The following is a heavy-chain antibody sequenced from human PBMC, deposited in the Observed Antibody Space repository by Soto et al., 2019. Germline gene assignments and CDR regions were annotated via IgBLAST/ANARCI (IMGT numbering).Heavy chain of an antibody. CDR3: AKAKEGYATTFYHAFDV. Sequence: EVQLVESGGGLVQPGGSLRLSCAASGFTFSSYEMNWVRQAPGKGLEWVSYISSSGSTIYYADSVKGRFTISRDNSKDTLYLQMNSLRAEDTAVYYCAKAKEGYATTFYHAFDVWGRGTMVTVSS. CDR2: ISSSGSTI. V-gene: IGHV3-48*03. J-gene: IGHJ3*01. D-gene: IGHD2-15*01. CDR1: GFTFSSYE.